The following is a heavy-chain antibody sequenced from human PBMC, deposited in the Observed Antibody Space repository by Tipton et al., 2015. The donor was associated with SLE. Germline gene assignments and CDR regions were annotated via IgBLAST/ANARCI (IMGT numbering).Heavy chain of an antibody. D-gene: IGHD1-26*01. CDR1: GGSISSGGYY. CDR3: ARGRVVGVSDAFDI. Sequence: TLSLTCTVSGGSISSGGYYWSWIRQHPGKGLEWIGYIYYSGSTYYNPSLKSRVTISVDTSKNQFSLKLSSVTAADTAVYYCARGRVVGVSDAFDIWGQGTMVTVSS. CDR2: IYYSGST. J-gene: IGHJ3*02. V-gene: IGHV4-31*03.